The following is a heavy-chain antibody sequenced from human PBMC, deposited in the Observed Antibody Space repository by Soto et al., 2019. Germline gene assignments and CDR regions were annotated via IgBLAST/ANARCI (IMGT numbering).Heavy chain of an antibody. CDR1: GYSFTSYW. D-gene: IGHD6-13*01. CDR2: IYPGDSDT. V-gene: IGHV5-51*01. J-gene: IGHJ6*02. CDR3: ARCYSWYRPSYGMDV. Sequence: GESLKISCKVSGYSFTSYWIGWVRQMPGKGLEWMGIIYPGDSDTRYSPSFQGQVTISADKSISTAYLQWSSLKASDTAMYYCARCYSWYRPSYGMDVWGQGTTVTVSS.